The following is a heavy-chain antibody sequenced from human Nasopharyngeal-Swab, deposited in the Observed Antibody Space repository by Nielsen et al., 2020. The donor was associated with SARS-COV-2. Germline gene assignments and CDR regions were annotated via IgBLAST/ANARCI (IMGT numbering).Heavy chain of an antibody. CDR2: IYWDADQ. CDR3: AHITRGLERDTIFGVPLASLSYYYMDV. V-gene: IGHV2-5*02. CDR1: GFSLTTSGVG. D-gene: IGHD3-3*01. J-gene: IGHJ6*03. Sequence: SGPTLVKPTQTLTLTCSFSGFSLTTSGVGVAWIRQPPGKALEWLALIYWDADQRYNPSLKTRLTITKDTPKDQVVLTLTNLGPVDSGTYYCAHITRGLERDTIFGVPLASLSYYYMDVWGKGTSVTVS.